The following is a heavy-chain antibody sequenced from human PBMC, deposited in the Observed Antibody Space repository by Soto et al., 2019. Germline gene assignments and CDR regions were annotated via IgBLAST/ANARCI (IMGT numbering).Heavy chain of an antibody. Sequence: SETLSLTCTVSGDSIISSDFYWGWVRQPPGKGLEWIGSIFYLGSSYYNPSLKSRVTMSVDTSKNQFSLRLRSVTAADTALYFCARHSLALRKNNWCDPCGQGIMVTV. J-gene: IGHJ5*02. CDR3: ARHSLALRKNNWCDP. CDR2: IFYLGSS. D-gene: IGHD3-3*02. CDR1: GDSIISSDFY. V-gene: IGHV4-39*01.